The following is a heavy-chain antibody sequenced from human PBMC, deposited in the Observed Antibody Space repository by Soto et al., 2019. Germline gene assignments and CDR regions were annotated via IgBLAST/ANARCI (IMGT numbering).Heavy chain of an antibody. D-gene: IGHD3-10*01. CDR2: IWYDGSNK. CDR1: GFTFSSYG. V-gene: IGHV3-33*01. CDR3: AREEGPGSCHDY. Sequence: QVQLVESGGGVVQPGRSLRLSCAASGFTFSSYGMHWVRQAPGKGLEWVAVIWYDGSNKYYADSVKGRFTISRDNSKNPLYLQMNSLRAEDTAVYYGAREEGPGSCHDYWGQGTLVTVSS. J-gene: IGHJ4*02.